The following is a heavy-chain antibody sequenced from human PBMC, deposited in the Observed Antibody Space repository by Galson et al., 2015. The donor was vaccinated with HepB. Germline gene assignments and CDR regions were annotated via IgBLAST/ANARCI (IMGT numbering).Heavy chain of an antibody. CDR3: AKLIVVVLAAISPSWQDY. CDR2: ISGSGGGT. Sequence: SLRLSCAASGFTFSSYAMSWVRQAPGKGLEWVSAISGSGGGTYYADSVKGRFSISRDNSKNTLYLQLNSLRAEDTAVSYCAKLIVVVLAAISPSWQDYWGQGTLVTVSS. J-gene: IGHJ4*02. V-gene: IGHV3-23*01. CDR1: GFTFSSYA. D-gene: IGHD2-2*02.